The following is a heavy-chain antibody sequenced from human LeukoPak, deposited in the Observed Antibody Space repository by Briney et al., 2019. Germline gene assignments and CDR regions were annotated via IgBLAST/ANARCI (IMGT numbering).Heavy chain of an antibody. CDR3: ARDLRGNSCYDY. J-gene: IGHJ4*02. CDR2: IYYSGST. V-gene: IGHV4-59*01. D-gene: IGHD2-2*01. CDR1: AGSMSNYY. Sequence: SETLSLTCTVSAGSMSNYYWSWIRQPPGKGLEYIGYIYYSGSTNYNPSLKSRVTISIDTSKNQFSLELSSVTAADTAVYYCARDLRGNSCYDYWGQGTLVTVSS.